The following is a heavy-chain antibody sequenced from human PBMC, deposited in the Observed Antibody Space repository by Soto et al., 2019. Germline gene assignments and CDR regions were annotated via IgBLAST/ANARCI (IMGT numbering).Heavy chain of an antibody. CDR1: GFTFSSSA. V-gene: IGHV3-23*01. Sequence: GGSLRLSCAASGFTFSSSAMSWVRQAPGKGLEWVSTSDGSSYYADSVKGRFTISRDNSENTLYLQMNSLRAEDTAVYYCARDQLITFGGVIVGTHIWGQGTMVTVSS. CDR2: SDGSS. D-gene: IGHD3-16*02. J-gene: IGHJ3*02. CDR3: ARDQLITFGGVIVGTHI.